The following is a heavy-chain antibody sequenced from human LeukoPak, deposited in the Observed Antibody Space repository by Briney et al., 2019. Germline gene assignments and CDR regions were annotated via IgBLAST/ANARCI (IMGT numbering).Heavy chain of an antibody. D-gene: IGHD6-13*01. J-gene: IGHJ4*02. CDR2: IYSGGST. Sequence: PGRSLRLSCAASGFTVSSNYMSWVRRAPGKGLEWVSIIYSGGSTHYADSVKGRFTISRDNSNTLYLQMRSLRAEDTAVYYCVKLSSRVSQTIDYWGQGTLVTVSS. V-gene: IGHV3-66*04. CDR3: VKLSSRVSQTIDY. CDR1: GFTVSSNY.